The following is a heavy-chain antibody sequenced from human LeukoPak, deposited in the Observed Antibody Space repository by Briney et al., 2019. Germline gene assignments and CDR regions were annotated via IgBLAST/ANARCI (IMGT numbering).Heavy chain of an antibody. CDR1: GFTFSSYA. V-gene: IGHV3-7*01. CDR3: GMVRGLGS. J-gene: IGHJ4*02. D-gene: IGHD3-10*01. Sequence: GGSLRLSCAASGFTFSSYAMHWVRQAPGKGLEWVGNIKPDGSETNYVDSLKGRFTISRDNAKNSLYLQMHSLRVEDTAVYYCGMVRGLGSWGQGTLVTVSS. CDR2: IKPDGSET.